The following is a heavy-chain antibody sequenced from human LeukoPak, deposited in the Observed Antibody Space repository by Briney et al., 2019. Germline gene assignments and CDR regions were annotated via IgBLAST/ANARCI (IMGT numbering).Heavy chain of an antibody. CDR2: ISSSAHAI. Sequence: PGGSLRLSCTVSGFFFGSYSMNWVRQAPGKGLEWLSYISSSAHAIYYADSARGRFTISRDNANNSLFLQMHSLRDEDTAVYYCARGHYSLGYFDNWGQGTLVTVSS. V-gene: IGHV3-48*02. CDR3: ARGHYSLGYFDN. CDR1: GFFFGSYS. D-gene: IGHD2-15*01. J-gene: IGHJ4*02.